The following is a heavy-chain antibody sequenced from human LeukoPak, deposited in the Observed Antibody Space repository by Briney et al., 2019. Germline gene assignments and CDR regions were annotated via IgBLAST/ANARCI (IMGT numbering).Heavy chain of an antibody. Sequence: GESLQVSCKGSGYSFTSYWIGWVRQMPGKGLEWMGIIYPGDSDTRYSPSFQGQVTISADKSISTAYLQWSSLKASDTAMYYCARHKTLRYSNYVSGWLDTWGPGNLLTVSS. CDR3: ARHKTLRYSNYVSGWLDT. CDR1: GYSFTSYW. D-gene: IGHD4-11*01. CDR2: IYPGDSDT. J-gene: IGHJ5*02. V-gene: IGHV5-51*01.